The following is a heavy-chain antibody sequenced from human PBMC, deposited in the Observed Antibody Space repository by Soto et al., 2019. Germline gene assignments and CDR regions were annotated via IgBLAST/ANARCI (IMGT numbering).Heavy chain of an antibody. CDR3: TGGGVINYYYYYGMDV. V-gene: IGHV3-49*03. CDR1: GFTFCDYA. J-gene: IGHJ6*02. Sequence: GGSLRLSCIVSGFTFCDYAMTWFRQAPGKGLGWVGFIRSKAYGGTADYAASVKGRFTIPTEYSKSTAYLQMNRPKTEETAVYYCTGGGVINYYYYYGMDVWGQGTTVRVAS. CDR2: IRSKAYGGTA. D-gene: IGHD3-10*01.